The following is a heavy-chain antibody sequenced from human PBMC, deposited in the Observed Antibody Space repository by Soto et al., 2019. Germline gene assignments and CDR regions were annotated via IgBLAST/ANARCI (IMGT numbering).Heavy chain of an antibody. J-gene: IGHJ4*02. CDR2: IGNSGRNI. CDR1: GFTFSDHY. V-gene: IGHV3-11*01. D-gene: IGHD5-12*01. CDR3: ARGGGFAPLDY. Sequence: QMQLVESGGDLVKPGGSLRLSCATSGFTFSDHYMSWIRQAPGKGLEWVSYIGNSGRNIDYADSMKGRFTISRDNAKFSLYLQTNSLGADDTAVYYCARGGGFAPLDYWGLGTLVTVSS.